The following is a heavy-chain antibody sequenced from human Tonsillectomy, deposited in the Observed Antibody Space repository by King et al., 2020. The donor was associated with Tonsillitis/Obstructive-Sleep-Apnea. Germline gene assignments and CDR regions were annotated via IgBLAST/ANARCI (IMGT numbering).Heavy chain of an antibody. CDR3: ARANSGYDSYYIDY. J-gene: IGHJ4*02. Sequence: VQLVESGGGLVQPGGSLRLSCAVSGFTFSSYWMSWVRQAPGKGLEWVANIKQDGSEKYYVDSVKGRFTISRDNAKNSLYLQMNSLRAEDTAVYYCARANSGYDSYYIDYWGQGTLVTVSS. D-gene: IGHD5-12*01. CDR1: GFTFSSYW. V-gene: IGHV3-7*04. CDR2: IKQDGSEK.